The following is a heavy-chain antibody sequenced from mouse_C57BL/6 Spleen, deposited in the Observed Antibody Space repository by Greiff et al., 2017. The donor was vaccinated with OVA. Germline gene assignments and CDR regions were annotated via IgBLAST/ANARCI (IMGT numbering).Heavy chain of an antibody. V-gene: IGHV5-16*01. Sequence: EVKLVESEGGLVQPGRSMKLSCTASGFTFSDYYMAWVRQVPEKGLEWVANINYDGSSTYYLDSLKSRFIISRDNAKNILYLQMSSLKSEDTATYYCARDRSFAYWGQGTLVTVSA. J-gene: IGHJ3*01. CDR1: GFTFSDYY. CDR2: INYDGSST. CDR3: ARDRSFAY.